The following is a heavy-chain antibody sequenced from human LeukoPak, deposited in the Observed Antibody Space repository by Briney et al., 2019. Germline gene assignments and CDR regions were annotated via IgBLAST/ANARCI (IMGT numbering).Heavy chain of an antibody. CDR2: IYPDDSDT. J-gene: IGHJ4*02. V-gene: IGHV5-51*01. Sequence: GESLKISCEGSAYSFTNYWIGWVRQMPGKGLEWMGIIYPDDSDTRHSPSFQGQVTISADKSISTAYLQWSSLKASDTAMYYCARRSRDYYFDYWGQGTLVTVSS. D-gene: IGHD6-13*01. CDR1: AYSFTNYW. CDR3: ARRSRDYYFDY.